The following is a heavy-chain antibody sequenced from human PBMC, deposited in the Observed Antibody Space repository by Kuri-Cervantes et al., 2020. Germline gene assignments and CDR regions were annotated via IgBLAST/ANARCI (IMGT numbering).Heavy chain of an antibody. V-gene: IGHV1-18*01. CDR1: GYTFTKYG. D-gene: IGHD5-24*01. J-gene: IGHJ3*02. CDR3: ARDRTRRDGYNPDAFDI. Sequence: ASVKVSCKASGYTFTKYGIDWVRQAPGQGLEWMGWISTYLGNTNYAQKFQGRVTMTTDTSTSTVHMELSSLRSEDTAVYYCARDRTRRDGYNPDAFDIWGQGTMVTVSS. CDR2: ISTYLGNT.